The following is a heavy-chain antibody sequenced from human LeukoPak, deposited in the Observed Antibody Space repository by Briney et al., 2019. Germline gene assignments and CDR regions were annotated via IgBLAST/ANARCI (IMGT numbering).Heavy chain of an antibody. J-gene: IGHJ4*02. CDR2: ISAYNGNT. V-gene: IGHV1-18*01. CDR3: ARVPLVGATPRWVSRFDD. CDR1: GYTFTIYG. Sequence: ASVTVSFKASGYTFTIYGISWVRQAPGQGLEWMGWISAYNGNTNYAQKLQGRVTITTDTSTSTAYMEMRSLRSDDTAVYYCARVPLVGATPRWVSRFDDWGQGTLVTASS. D-gene: IGHD1-26*01.